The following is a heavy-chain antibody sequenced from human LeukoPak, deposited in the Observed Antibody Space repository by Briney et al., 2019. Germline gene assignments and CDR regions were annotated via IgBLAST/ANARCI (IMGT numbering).Heavy chain of an antibody. Sequence: PGGSLGLSCAASGFTFSFYWMHWVRQAPGGGLVWVSRINSDGSSTSYADSVKGRVTISRDNAKNTLYLQMSSLRAEDTAVYYCARGFSGYDYWGQGTLVTVSS. CDR3: ARGFSGYDY. J-gene: IGHJ4*02. D-gene: IGHD5-12*01. V-gene: IGHV3-74*01. CDR1: GFTFSFYW. CDR2: INSDGSST.